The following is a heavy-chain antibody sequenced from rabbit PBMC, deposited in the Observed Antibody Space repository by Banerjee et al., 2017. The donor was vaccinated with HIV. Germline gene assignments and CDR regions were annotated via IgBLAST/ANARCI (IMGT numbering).Heavy chain of an antibody. D-gene: IGHD1-1*01. CDR2: IYAGSSGST. V-gene: IGHV1S45*01. Sequence: QEQLEESGGDLVKPEGSLTLTCTASGFSFSSSYWICWVRQAPGKGLEWIACIYAGSSGSTYYTSWAKGRFTISKTSSTTVTLQMTSLTAADTATYFCVRGLISGRGYYLNLWGPGTLVTVS. J-gene: IGHJ4*01. CDR3: VRGLISGRGYYLNL. CDR1: GFSFSSSYW.